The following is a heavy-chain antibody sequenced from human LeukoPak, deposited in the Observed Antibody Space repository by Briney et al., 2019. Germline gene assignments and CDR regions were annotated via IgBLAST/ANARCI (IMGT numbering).Heavy chain of an antibody. CDR1: GFTVSSNY. V-gene: IGHV3-53*01. J-gene: IGHJ3*02. D-gene: IGHD5/OR15-5a*01. CDR3: ARGVSVVGTQSRKTDAFDI. Sequence: GGSLRLSCTASGFTVSSNYITWVRQAPGKGLEWVSAIYSGGDTYYAASVKGRFTISRDNSKNTLYLQMNSLRAEDTAVYYCARGVSVVGTQSRKTDAFDIWGQGTMVTVSS. CDR2: IYSGGDT.